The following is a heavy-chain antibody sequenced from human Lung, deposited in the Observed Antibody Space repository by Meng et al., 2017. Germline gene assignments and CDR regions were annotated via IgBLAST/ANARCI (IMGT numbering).Heavy chain of an antibody. D-gene: IGHD4-11*01. Sequence: QVQLHQWGEGLLKRSATLSLTCVVSGGSFGDYYWSWIRQPPGKGLEWIGEINDSGSTNYNPSLERRATISVDTSQNNLSLKLSSVTAADSAVYCCARGPTTMAHDFDYWGQGTLVTVSS. CDR1: GGSFGDYY. J-gene: IGHJ4*02. V-gene: IGHV4-34*01. CDR3: ARGPTTMAHDFDY. CDR2: INDSGST.